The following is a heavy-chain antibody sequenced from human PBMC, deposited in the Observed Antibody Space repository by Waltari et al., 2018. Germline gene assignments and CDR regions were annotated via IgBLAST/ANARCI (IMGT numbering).Heavy chain of an antibody. V-gene: IGHV4-39*07. CDR2: IYYSGXS. CDR3: ARVLIXXSGLNFDX. Sequence: QESGPXXXKPSETLSLTCTVSYWSISSRSXYWGWIRLAPGKGLEWIGHIYYSGXSXXXPXLKSRITMSVDSSKNXFSLTLXXXTAADTAVYXXARVLIXXSGLNFDXXXQXSLVTVSS. D-gene: IGHD3-9*01. CDR1: YWSISSRSXY. J-gene: IGHJ4*02.